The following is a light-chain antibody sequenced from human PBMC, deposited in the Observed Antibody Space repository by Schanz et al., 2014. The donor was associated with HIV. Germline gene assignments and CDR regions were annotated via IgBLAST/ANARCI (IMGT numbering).Light chain of an antibody. J-gene: IGKJ1*01. CDR3: QQYGSSPT. V-gene: IGKV3-15*01. CDR1: QTVSSN. CDR2: GAS. Sequence: EIVMTQSPATLSVSPGERATLSCRASQTVSSNLAWYQQKPGQAPRLLIYGASTRATGIPGRFSGSGSGADFTLTISSLQSEDFAVFYCQQYGSSPTFGQGTKVEIK.